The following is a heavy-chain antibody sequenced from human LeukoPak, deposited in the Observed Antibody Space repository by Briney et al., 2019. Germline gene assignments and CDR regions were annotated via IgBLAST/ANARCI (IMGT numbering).Heavy chain of an antibody. CDR3: AKDLSPGHY. J-gene: IGHJ4*02. D-gene: IGHD2/OR15-2a*01. Sequence: GGSLRLSCAASGFTFSSYAMSWVRQAPGKGLEWVSSISGSGNRTYYADSVKGRFTISRDNSKNTLYLQMNSLRAEDTAVYYCAKDLSPGHYWGQGTLVTVSS. V-gene: IGHV3-23*01. CDR2: ISGSGNRT. CDR1: GFTFSSYA.